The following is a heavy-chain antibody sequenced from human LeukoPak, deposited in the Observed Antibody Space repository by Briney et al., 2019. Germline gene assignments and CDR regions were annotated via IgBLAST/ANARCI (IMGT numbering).Heavy chain of an antibody. J-gene: IGHJ5*02. CDR2: INHSGST. CDR3: ARVMEVAGGNWFDP. Sequence: SETLSLTCAVYGGSFSGYYWSWIRQPPGKGLEWIGEINHSGSTNYNPSLKSRVTISVDTSKNQFSLKLSSVTAADTAVYYCARVMEVAGGNWFDPWGQGTLVTVSS. D-gene: IGHD6-19*01. CDR1: GGSFSGYY. V-gene: IGHV4-34*01.